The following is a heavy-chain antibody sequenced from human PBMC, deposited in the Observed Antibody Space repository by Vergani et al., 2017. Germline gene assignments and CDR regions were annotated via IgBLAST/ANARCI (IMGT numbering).Heavy chain of an antibody. CDR3: VGGNIGSGWYVGGFDP. J-gene: IGHJ5*02. Sequence: EVQLVESGGGLVKPGGSLRLSCAASGFPFSSYTMNWVRQAPGKGLEWVSSISTRGTYIYYADTVKGRFTISRDNAKNSLYLQMNSLRAEDTAVFYCVGGNIGSGWYVGGFDPWGQGTLVTVSS. CDR2: ISTRGTYI. V-gene: IGHV3-21*01. D-gene: IGHD6-19*01. CDR1: GFPFSSYT.